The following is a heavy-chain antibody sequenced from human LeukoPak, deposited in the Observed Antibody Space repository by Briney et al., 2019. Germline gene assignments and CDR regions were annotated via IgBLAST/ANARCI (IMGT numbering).Heavy chain of an antibody. CDR1: GFTFSSYA. Sequence: GGSLRLSCAASGFTFSSYAMSWVRQAPRKGLEWVSGISGSGDSTYYADSVKGRFTISRDNSKNTLYLQMNSLRAEDTAVYYCARYDYGDYFDYWGQGTLVTVSS. V-gene: IGHV3-23*01. D-gene: IGHD4-17*01. CDR2: ISGSGDST. J-gene: IGHJ4*02. CDR3: ARYDYGDYFDY.